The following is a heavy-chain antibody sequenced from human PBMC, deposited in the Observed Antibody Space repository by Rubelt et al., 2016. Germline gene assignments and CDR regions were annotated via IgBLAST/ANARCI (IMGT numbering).Heavy chain of an antibody. CDR3: ARHPTALDIYYFDY. D-gene: IGHD5-18*01. CDR1: GASISSRSYF. V-gene: IGHV4-39*01. CDR2: TQYSGST. Sequence: QLQLQESGPGLVKPSETLSLTCTVSGASISSRSYFWGWIRQPPGKGLEWIGSTQYSGSTYYNAVLKRRATISVEPSKNQFALELSAVTAADTAVYYCARHPTALDIYYFDYWGQGTLVTVSS. J-gene: IGHJ4*02.